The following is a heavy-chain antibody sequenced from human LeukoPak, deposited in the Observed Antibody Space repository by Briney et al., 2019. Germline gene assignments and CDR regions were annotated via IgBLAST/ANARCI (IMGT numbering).Heavy chain of an antibody. CDR2: IIPIFGTA. CDR3: ARDRQRIAAALDAFDI. V-gene: IGHV1-69*06. CDR1: GGTFSSYA. D-gene: IGHD6-13*01. Sequence: GASVKVSCKASGGTFSSYAISWVRQAPGQGLEWMGGIIPIFGTANYAQKFQGRVTITADKSTSTAYMELSSLRSEDTAVYYCARDRQRIAAALDAFDIWSQGTMVTVSS. J-gene: IGHJ3*02.